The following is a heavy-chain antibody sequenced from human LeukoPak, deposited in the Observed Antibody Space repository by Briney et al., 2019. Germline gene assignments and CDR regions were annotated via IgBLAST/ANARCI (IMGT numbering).Heavy chain of an antibody. V-gene: IGHV3-23*01. Sequence: GGSLRLSCAGSGFTFSSYAMSWVRQAPGKGLEWVSTISGSGGSTDYADSVKGRFTISRDNSKNTLFLQMNSLSAEDTAVYYCATDRSSGYFRHPFDYWGQGTLVTVSS. CDR3: ATDRSSGYFRHPFDY. D-gene: IGHD3-22*01. CDR2: ISGSGGST. CDR1: GFTFSSYA. J-gene: IGHJ4*02.